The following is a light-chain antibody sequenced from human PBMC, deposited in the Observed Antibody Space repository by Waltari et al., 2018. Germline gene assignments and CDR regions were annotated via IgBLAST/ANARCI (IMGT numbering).Light chain of an antibody. CDR3: SSYTTSSAPGV. V-gene: IGLV2-14*01. CDR2: EVS. CDR1: YSDVGAYDF. Sequence: QSALTQPASVSGSPGQSITISCSGTYSDVGAYDFVSWYQQHPGKAPHLIIYEVSNRPQGISTRFPASTSGNTASLTISGLQAEDEADYYCSSYTTSSAPGVFGTGTRVTVL. J-gene: IGLJ1*01.